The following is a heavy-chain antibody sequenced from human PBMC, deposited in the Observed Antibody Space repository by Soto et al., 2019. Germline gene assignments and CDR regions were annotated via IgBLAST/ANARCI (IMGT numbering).Heavy chain of an antibody. J-gene: IGHJ4*02. V-gene: IGHV1-46*01. CDR1: GYTFTSYY. Sequence: ASVKVSCKASGYTFTSYYMHWVRQAPGQGLEWMGIINPSGGSTSYAQKFQGRVTMTRDTSTSTVYMELSSLRSEDTAVYYCAIGPSKYCSGGSCYSKGVDYWGQGTLVTVSS. CDR2: INPSGGST. CDR3: AIGPSKYCSGGSCYSKGVDY. D-gene: IGHD2-15*01.